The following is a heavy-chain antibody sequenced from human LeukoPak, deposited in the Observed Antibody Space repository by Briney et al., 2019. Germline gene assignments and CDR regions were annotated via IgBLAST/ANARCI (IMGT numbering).Heavy chain of an antibody. J-gene: IGHJ4*02. D-gene: IGHD2-2*01. Sequence: GGSLRLSCAASGFPFSSYWMSWVRQAPGKGLVWVSRINPDGSTTTYADSVEGRFTISRDNAKNTLYLQMSSLRAEDTAVYYCARVGVGMYHFDHWGQGTLVTVSS. CDR1: GFPFSSYW. V-gene: IGHV3-74*01. CDR3: ARVGVGMYHFDH. CDR2: INPDGSTT.